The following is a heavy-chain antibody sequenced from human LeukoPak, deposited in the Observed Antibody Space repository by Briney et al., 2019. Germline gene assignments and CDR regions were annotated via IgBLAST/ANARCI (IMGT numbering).Heavy chain of an antibody. CDR3: ARWGAITSPGSDYGMDV. V-gene: IGHV5-51*01. Sequence: GESLKISCKGFGYSFTSYWIGWVRQMPGKGLEWMGIIYPGDSDTRYSPSFQGQVTISADKSISTAYLQWSSLKASDTAMYYCARWGAITSPGSDYGMDVWGKGTTVTVSS. CDR2: IYPGDSDT. CDR1: GYSFTSYW. D-gene: IGHD1-26*01. J-gene: IGHJ6*04.